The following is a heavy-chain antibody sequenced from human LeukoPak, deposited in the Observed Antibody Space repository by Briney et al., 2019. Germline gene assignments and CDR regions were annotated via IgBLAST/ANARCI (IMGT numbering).Heavy chain of an antibody. Sequence: KASETLSLTCTVSGGPISSYCWSWIRQPPGKVLEWIGYVYNSGRTNYNPPLKSRVTISVDTSKNQFSLKLSSVTAADTAVYYCARVLVVVVAATPDWYFDLWGRGTLVTVSS. V-gene: IGHV4-59*01. CDR1: GGPISSYC. CDR2: VYNSGRT. D-gene: IGHD2-15*01. J-gene: IGHJ2*01. CDR3: ARVLVVVVAATPDWYFDL.